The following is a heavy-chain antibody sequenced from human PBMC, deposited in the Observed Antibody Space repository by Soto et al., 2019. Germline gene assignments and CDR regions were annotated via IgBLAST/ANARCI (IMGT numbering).Heavy chain of an antibody. CDR3: ARGKLSSARENAFDI. D-gene: IGHD1-7*01. V-gene: IGHV3-20*01. J-gene: IGHJ3*02. Sequence: GGSLRLSCEAYGFIFDDYGMSWVRQAPGKGLEWVSAINWNGGSTGYGDSVKGRFTMSRDNAKNSLYLQMNSLRAEDMALYHCARGKLSSARENAFDIWGQGTMVTVSS. CDR2: INWNGGST. CDR1: GFIFDDYG.